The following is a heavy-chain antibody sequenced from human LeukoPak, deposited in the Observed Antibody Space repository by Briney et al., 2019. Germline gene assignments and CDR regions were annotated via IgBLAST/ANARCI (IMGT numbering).Heavy chain of an antibody. Sequence: ASVKVSCKASGYTFTGYYMHWVRQAPGQGLEWMGRINPNSGGTNYARKFQGRVTMTRDTSISTAYMELSRLRSDDTAVYYCATSVGATPTFDYWGQGTLVTVSS. CDR3: ATSVGATPTFDY. CDR2: INPNSGGT. J-gene: IGHJ4*02. CDR1: GYTFTGYY. V-gene: IGHV1-2*06. D-gene: IGHD1-26*01.